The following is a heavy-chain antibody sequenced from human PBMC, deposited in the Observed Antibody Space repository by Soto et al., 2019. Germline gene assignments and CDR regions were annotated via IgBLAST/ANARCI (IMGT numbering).Heavy chain of an antibody. CDR3: ARVEGNDSSTWYGSDY. J-gene: IGHJ4*02. D-gene: IGHD6-13*01. CDR2: INHSGST. Sequence: PXXTLSLPFAVHGGSLSAYYWSWIPQPPGKGLEWIGEINHSGSTKYNPSLKSRVTVSVDTSKNQFSLRLSSVTAAHTAVYYCARVEGNDSSTWYGSDYWGQGSLVTVSS. CDR1: GGSLSAYY. V-gene: IGHV4-34*01.